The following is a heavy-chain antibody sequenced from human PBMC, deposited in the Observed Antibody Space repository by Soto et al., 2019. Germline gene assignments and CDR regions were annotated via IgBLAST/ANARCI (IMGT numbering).Heavy chain of an antibody. V-gene: IGHV3-74*01. CDR3: ARAPYSSGWWGCAY. Sequence: EVQLVESGGGLVQPGGSLRLSCAASGLTFSSYWMHWVRQAPGKGLVWVSRISTDGSVTTYADSVKGRFTISRDKAKNTLYLQMNSLRTEDSAVYYCARAPYSSGWWGCAYLGQGTLVTVSS. CDR2: ISTDGSVT. CDR1: GLTFSSYW. J-gene: IGHJ4*02. D-gene: IGHD6-19*01.